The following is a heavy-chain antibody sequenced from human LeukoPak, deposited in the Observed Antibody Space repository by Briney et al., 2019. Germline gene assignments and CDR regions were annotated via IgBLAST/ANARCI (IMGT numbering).Heavy chain of an antibody. CDR2: IYYSGST. J-gene: IGHJ4*02. CDR1: GGSISSGGYY. Sequence: SETLSLTCTVSGGSISSGGYYWSWIRQHPGKGLEWIGYIYYSGSTSYNPSLKSRVTMSVDTSKNQFSLKLSSVTAADTAVYYCARIAVAGPYYFDYWGQGTLVTVSS. CDR3: ARIAVAGPYYFDY. V-gene: IGHV4-61*08. D-gene: IGHD6-19*01.